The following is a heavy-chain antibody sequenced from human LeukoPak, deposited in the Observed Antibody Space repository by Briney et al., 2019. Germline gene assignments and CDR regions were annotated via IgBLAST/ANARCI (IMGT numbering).Heavy chain of an antibody. V-gene: IGHV4-39*01. D-gene: IGHD6-19*01. CDR3: ARQAVASDY. Sequence: SETLSLTCIVSGGSISRSIYYWGWIRQPPGKGLEWIGGIYYSGSTYYNPSLKSRVTISVDTSKNQFSLKLSSVTAADTAVYYCARQAVASDYWGQGTLVTVSS. J-gene: IGHJ4*02. CDR1: GGSISRSIYY. CDR2: IYYSGST.